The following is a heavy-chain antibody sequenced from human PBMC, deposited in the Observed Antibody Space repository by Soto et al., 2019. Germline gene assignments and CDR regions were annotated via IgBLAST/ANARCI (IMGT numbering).Heavy chain of an antibody. V-gene: IGHV1-69*02. CDR2: IVPIHDIA. CDR1: GGPFSRFR. Sequence: QVQLVQSGAEVKKPGSSVKVSCKASGGPFSRFRISWMRQAPGQGLEWMGRIVPIHDIANYAQKFQDRVTITADKSTNTAYMEPSSVRSEDTAVYYCASETDGDYVDYFDCWGQGTLVTVSS. D-gene: IGHD4-17*01. CDR3: ASETDGDYVDYFDC. J-gene: IGHJ4*02.